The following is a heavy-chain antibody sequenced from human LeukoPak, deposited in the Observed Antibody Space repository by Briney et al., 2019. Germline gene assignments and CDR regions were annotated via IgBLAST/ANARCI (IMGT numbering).Heavy chain of an antibody. V-gene: IGHV3-33*06. D-gene: IGHD2-8*01. Sequence: QAEGSLRLSCAASGFTFSSYGMHWVRQAPGKGLEWVAVIWYDGSNKYYADSVKGRFTISRDNSKNTLYLQMNSLRAEDTAVYYCAKDLMSGPPFDYWGQGTLVTVSS. CDR2: IWYDGSNK. J-gene: IGHJ4*02. CDR1: GFTFSSYG. CDR3: AKDLMSGPPFDY.